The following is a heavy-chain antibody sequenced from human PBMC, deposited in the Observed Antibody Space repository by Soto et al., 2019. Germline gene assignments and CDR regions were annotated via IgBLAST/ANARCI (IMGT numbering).Heavy chain of an antibody. CDR3: ASAVMDAYYFDY. J-gene: IGHJ4*02. V-gene: IGHV4-59*01. CDR2: IYYSGST. D-gene: IGHD3-16*01. Sequence: SETLSLTCTVSGGSISSYYWSWIRQPPGKGLEWIGYIYYSGSTNHNPSLKSRVTISVDTSKNQFSLKLSSVTAADTAVYYCASAVMDAYYFDYWGQGTLVTVS. CDR1: GGSISSYY.